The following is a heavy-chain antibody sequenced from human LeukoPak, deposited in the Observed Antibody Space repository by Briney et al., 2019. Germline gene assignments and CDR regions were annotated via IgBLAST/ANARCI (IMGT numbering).Heavy chain of an antibody. CDR3: AKDVPAYYYDSSGYYARRGFDGYYFDY. CDR2: ISYDGSNK. D-gene: IGHD3-22*01. J-gene: IGHJ4*02. V-gene: IGHV3-30*18. CDR1: GFTFSSYG. Sequence: GRSLRLSCAASGFTFSSYGMHWVRQAPGKGLEWVAVISYDGSNKYYADSVKGRFTISRDNSKNTLYLQMNSLRAEDTAVYYCAKDVPAYYYDSSGYYARRGFDGYYFDYWGQGTLVTVSS.